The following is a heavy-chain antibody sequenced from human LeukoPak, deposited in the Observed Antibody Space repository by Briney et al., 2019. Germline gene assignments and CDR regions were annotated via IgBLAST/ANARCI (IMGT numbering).Heavy chain of an antibody. J-gene: IGHJ6*02. Sequence: SETLSLTCTVSGGSISSYYWSWIRQPPGKGLEWIGYNYYSGSTNYNPSLESRVTISVDTSKNQFSLKLSSVTAADTAVYYCARLVPGYYYYGMDAWGQGTTVTVSS. D-gene: IGHD4/OR15-4a*01. CDR2: NYYSGST. CDR1: GGSISSYY. V-gene: IGHV4-59*08. CDR3: ARLVPGYYYYGMDA.